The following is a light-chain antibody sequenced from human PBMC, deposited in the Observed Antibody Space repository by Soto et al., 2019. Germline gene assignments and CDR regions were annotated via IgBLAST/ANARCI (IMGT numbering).Light chain of an antibody. CDR2: DSS. V-gene: IGKV3-20*01. CDR3: QQYHSSPYS. Sequence: EIVLTQSPDTLSLSPGERANLSCRASQIVSTTYLAWYQQKGRQVPRILLYDSSSRAIGVPDRFSGTGSGTEFTLTITRVEPEDFAVYYCQQYHSSPYSFGQGTKLESK. J-gene: IGKJ2*03. CDR1: QIVSTTY.